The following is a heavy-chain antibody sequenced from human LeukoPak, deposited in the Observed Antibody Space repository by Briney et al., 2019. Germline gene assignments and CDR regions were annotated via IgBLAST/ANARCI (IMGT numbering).Heavy chain of an antibody. CDR2: INWNSGNI. D-gene: IGHD1-1*01. CDR3: AKGSSAWNEVFHFDY. J-gene: IGHJ4*02. V-gene: IGHV3-9*03. Sequence: PGGSLRLSCAASGFTFDNYAMHWVRQPPGKGLEWVSAINWNSGNIAYAASVKGRFTISRDNAKNSLYLQMHRLRAEDMALYYCAKGSSAWNEVFHFDYWGQGTLVTVSS. CDR1: GFTFDNYA.